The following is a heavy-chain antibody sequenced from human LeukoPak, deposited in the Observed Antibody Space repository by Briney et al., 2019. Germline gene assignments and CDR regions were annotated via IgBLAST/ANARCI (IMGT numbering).Heavy chain of an antibody. Sequence: GGSLGLSCAASGFTFSSYGMHWVRQAPGKGLEWVAVISYDGSSKCYADSVKGRFTISRDNSKNTLYLQMNSLRAEDTAVYYCAKDVRIAVTWFDYWGQGTLVTVSS. V-gene: IGHV3-30*18. CDR3: AKDVRIAVTWFDY. D-gene: IGHD6-19*01. J-gene: IGHJ4*02. CDR2: ISYDGSSK. CDR1: GFTFSSYG.